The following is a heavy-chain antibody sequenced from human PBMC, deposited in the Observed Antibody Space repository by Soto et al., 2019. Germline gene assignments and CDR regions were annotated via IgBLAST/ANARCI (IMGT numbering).Heavy chain of an antibody. CDR1: GGSFSGYY. CDR2: IHHSGST. V-gene: IGHV4-34*01. J-gene: IGHJ4*02. Sequence: QVQLQQWGAGLLKPSETLSLTCAVYGGSFSGYYWSWIRQPPGKGLEWIGEIHHSGSTNYNPSLKSRVTISVDTSKNQFSLKLSSVTAADTAVYYCARGGLRFLESLLYTPTPYFDYWGQGTLVTVSS. D-gene: IGHD3-3*01. CDR3: ARGGLRFLESLLYTPTPYFDY.